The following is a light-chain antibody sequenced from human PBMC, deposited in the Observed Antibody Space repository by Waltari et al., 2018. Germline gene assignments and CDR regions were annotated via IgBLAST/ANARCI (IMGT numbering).Light chain of an antibody. J-gene: IGLJ1*01. CDR2: WGS. CDR1: DRDVRASYL. V-gene: IGLV2-14*01. CDR3: SSYTTSSAPGV. Sequence: QSALTQPASVSGPPGPYTNISCSRTDRDVRASYLVPWYQQLPGTAPHLIIYWGSNRPSGLSNRFSAPKAGNPASLTISGLQAEDEADYYCSSYTTSSAPGVFGTGTRVTVL.